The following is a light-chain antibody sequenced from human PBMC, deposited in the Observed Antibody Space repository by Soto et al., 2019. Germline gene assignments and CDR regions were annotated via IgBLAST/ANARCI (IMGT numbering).Light chain of an antibody. V-gene: IGKV3-20*01. CDR3: QQYYASSWT. J-gene: IGKJ1*01. CDR2: AAS. Sequence: EIVLTQSPGPLSLSPGARATLSCRASQSISRTYLAWYRQKPGQAPRLLIYAASSRATGIPDRFSGSGSGTDFTLTISRLEPEDFAGYYCQQYYASSWTFGQGTRVEIK. CDR1: QSISRTY.